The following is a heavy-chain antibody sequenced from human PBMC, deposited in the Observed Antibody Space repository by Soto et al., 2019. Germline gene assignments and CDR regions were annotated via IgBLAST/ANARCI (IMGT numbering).Heavy chain of an antibody. J-gene: IGHJ4*02. D-gene: IGHD3-22*01. CDR1: GFTFTSYA. CDR2: ISGTGGST. Sequence: GGSMILSCAASGFTFTSYAMSWVSQATGKGLEWVSTISGTGGSTYYPDSVKGRFTISRDNSKNTVYLQMNSLRAEDAAVYYCAKEMTSGYYLFDYWGQGTLVTVSS. V-gene: IGHV3-23*01. CDR3: AKEMTSGYYLFDY.